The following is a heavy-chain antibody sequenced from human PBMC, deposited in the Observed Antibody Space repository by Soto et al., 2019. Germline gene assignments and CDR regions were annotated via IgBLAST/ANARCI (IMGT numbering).Heavy chain of an antibody. CDR3: ARDSFRIGGMDV. Sequence: EVQLVESGGGLVQPGGSLRLSCAASGFTFSSNYMSWVRQAPGKGLEWVSVIYSGGSTYYADSVKGRFTISRDNSKNTLYLQMNSLRAEDTAVYYCARDSFRIGGMDVWGQGTTVTVSS. CDR2: IYSGGST. CDR1: GFTFSSNY. J-gene: IGHJ6*02. V-gene: IGHV3-66*01.